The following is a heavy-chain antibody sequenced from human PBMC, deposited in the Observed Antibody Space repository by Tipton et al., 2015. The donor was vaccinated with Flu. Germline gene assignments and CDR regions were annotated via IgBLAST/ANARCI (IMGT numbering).Heavy chain of an antibody. J-gene: IGHJ5*02. CDR2: IFRTGST. V-gene: IGHV4-61*09. CDR3: ARRDYSNYVSDPKSWFDP. D-gene: IGHD4-11*01. CDR1: GDSISRGSYY. Sequence: TLSLTCTVSGDSISRGSYYYNWIRQPAGEGLEWIGNIFRTGSTYYNPSLKSRVTMSVDTSQNQFSLKVFSVTAADTAVYYCARRDYSNYVSDPKSWFDPWGQGILVTVSS.